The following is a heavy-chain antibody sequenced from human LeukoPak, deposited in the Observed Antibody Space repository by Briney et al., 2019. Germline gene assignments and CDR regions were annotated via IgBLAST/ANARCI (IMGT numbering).Heavy chain of an antibody. CDR1: GFTFSRYG. V-gene: IGHV3-23*01. J-gene: IGHJ4*02. CDR2: LTYSGGST. D-gene: IGHD3-22*01. CDR3: AKAREDTYHYDSSGYYFATPLDY. Sequence: GGSLRLSCAASGFTFSRYGMTWVRQAPGMGLEWVSALTYSGGSTYYAASVKGRFTISRDNSKNTLYLQMNSLRAEDTAVYYCAKAREDTYHYDSSGYYFATPLDYWGQGTLVTVSS.